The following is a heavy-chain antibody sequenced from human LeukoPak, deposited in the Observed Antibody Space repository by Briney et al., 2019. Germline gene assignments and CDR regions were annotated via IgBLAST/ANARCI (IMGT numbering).Heavy chain of an antibody. CDR2: ISSSSSYI. CDR1: GFTFSSYS. J-gene: IGHJ4*02. Sequence: GGSLRLFCAASGFTFSSYSMNWVRQAPGKGLEWVSSISSSSSYIYYADSVKGRFTISRDNAKNSLYLQMNSLRAEDTAVYYCARWYYYGSGSYPSDYWGQGTLVTVSS. V-gene: IGHV3-21*01. CDR3: ARWYYYGSGSYPSDY. D-gene: IGHD3-10*01.